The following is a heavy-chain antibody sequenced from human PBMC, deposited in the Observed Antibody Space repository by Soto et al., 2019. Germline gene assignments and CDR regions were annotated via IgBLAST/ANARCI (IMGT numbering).Heavy chain of an antibody. D-gene: IGHD6-13*01. CDR3: ARDLGAYSSSGRYYYGMDI. J-gene: IGHJ6*02. Sequence: QVQLVESGGGVVQPGRSLRLSCAASRFTFSSYAMHWVRQAPGKGLEWVAVISYDGSNKYYADSVKGRFTISRDNSKNTVYLQMNSLRAGDTAVYYCARDLGAYSSSGRYYYGMDIWGQGTTVTVSS. CDR2: ISYDGSNK. V-gene: IGHV3-30-3*01. CDR1: RFTFSSYA.